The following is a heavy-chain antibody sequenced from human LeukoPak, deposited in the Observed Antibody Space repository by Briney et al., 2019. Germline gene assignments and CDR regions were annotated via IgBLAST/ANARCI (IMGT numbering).Heavy chain of an antibody. CDR1: GFTFRSDS. CDR3: ARDRIRYTDYYGVDY. D-gene: IGHD4-17*01. CDR2: ISSSSSTI. J-gene: IGHJ4*02. V-gene: IGHV3-48*02. Sequence: GGSLRLSCAASGFTFRSDSTNWAPQGPGEGLERDSYISSSSSTIYYADSVKGRFTISRDNAKNSLYLQMNSLRDEDTAVFYQARDRIRYTDYYGVDYWGQGTLVTVSS.